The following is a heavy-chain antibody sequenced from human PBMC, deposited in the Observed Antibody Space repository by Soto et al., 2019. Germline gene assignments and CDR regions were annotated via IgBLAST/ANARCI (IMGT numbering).Heavy chain of an antibody. Sequence: SVKVSCKASGYTFTSYGISWVRQAPVQGLEWMGWISAYNGNTNYAQKLQGRVTTTTDTSTSTAYMELRSLRSDDTAVYYCARDQHVLRYFDWLTHYYYYGMDVWGQGTTVTVSS. CDR2: ISAYNGNT. V-gene: IGHV1-18*01. J-gene: IGHJ6*02. D-gene: IGHD3-9*01. CDR1: GYTFTSYG. CDR3: ARDQHVLRYFDWLTHYYYYGMDV.